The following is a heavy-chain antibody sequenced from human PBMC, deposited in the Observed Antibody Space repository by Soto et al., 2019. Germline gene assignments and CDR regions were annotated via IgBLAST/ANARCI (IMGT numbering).Heavy chain of an antibody. Sequence: QVQLVESGGGVVQPGRSLRLSCAASGFTFSSYGMHWVRQAPGKGLEWVAVIWYDGSNKYYADSVKGRFTISRDNSKNTLYLQMNSLRAEDTAVYYCARAIRAAAGHFDYWGQGTLVTVSS. CDR3: ARAIRAAAGHFDY. D-gene: IGHD6-13*01. CDR2: IWYDGSNK. V-gene: IGHV3-33*01. J-gene: IGHJ4*02. CDR1: GFTFSSYG.